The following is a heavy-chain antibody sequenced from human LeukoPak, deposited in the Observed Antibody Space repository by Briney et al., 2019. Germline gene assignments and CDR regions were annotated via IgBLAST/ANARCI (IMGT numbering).Heavy chain of an antibody. CDR3: ARVVVGATEYFDY. CDR2: INPNSGGT. D-gene: IGHD1-26*01. J-gene: IGHJ4*02. V-gene: IGHV1-2*02. Sequence: GASVKVSCKASGYTFTGYYMHWVRQAPGQGLEWMGWINPNSGGTNYAQKFQGRVTMTRDTSISTAYMELSRLRSDDTAVYYCARVVVGATEYFDYWGQGTLVTVSS. CDR1: GYTFTGYY.